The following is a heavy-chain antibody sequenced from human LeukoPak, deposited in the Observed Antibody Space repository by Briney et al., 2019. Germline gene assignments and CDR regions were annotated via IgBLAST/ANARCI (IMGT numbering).Heavy chain of an antibody. D-gene: IGHD3-3*01. V-gene: IGHV3-30-3*01. CDR3: ARQATEWNFDY. Sequence: GGSLRLSCAASGFTFSNYPMHWVRQAPGKGLEWVAVISYDGSNKYYADSVKGRFTISRDNSKNTLYLQMNSLRAEDTAMYYCARQATEWNFDYWGQGTLVTVSS. J-gene: IGHJ4*02. CDR2: ISYDGSNK. CDR1: GFTFSNYP.